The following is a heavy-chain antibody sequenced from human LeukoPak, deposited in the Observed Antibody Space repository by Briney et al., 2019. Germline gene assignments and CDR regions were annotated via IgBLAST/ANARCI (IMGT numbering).Heavy chain of an antibody. J-gene: IGHJ4*02. Sequence: SVKVSCKASGYTFTSYAMNWVRQAPGQGLEWMGGIIPIFGTANYAQKFQGRVTITADESTSTAYMELSSLRSEDTAVYYCARGDDSGYYDYFDYWGQGALVTVSS. CDR3: ARGDDSGYYDYFDY. CDR2: IIPIFGTA. D-gene: IGHD3-22*01. V-gene: IGHV1-69*13. CDR1: GYTFTSYA.